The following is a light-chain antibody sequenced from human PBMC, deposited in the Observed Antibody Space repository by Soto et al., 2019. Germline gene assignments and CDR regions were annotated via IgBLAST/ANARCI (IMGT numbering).Light chain of an antibody. V-gene: IGKV1-27*01. Sequence: DIQMTQSPSFLSASLGDRVTITCRASQGSGVYLAWFQQKPGNVLKLLIYAASTLQSGVPSRFSGSGSGTDFTRTISSLEPEDVATYCCQSSNSAPLIFGGGTKVEIK. CDR2: AAS. CDR3: QSSNSAPLI. J-gene: IGKJ4*01. CDR1: QGSGVY.